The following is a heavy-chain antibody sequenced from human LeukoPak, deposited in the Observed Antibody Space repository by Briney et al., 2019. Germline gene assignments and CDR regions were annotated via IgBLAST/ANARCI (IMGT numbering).Heavy chain of an antibody. CDR2: ITSGSKYL. D-gene: IGHD2-8*01. J-gene: IGHJ4*02. CDR1: QFAFSSYS. V-gene: IGHV3-21*01. CDR3: GRDEETVDGLNGLDF. Sequence: PGGSLRLSCAASQFAFSSYSMNWFREAPGKALEGVASITSGSKYLFYVASVKGRFTISRVNAENSLFLQMNSLSAQDTGVYYRGRDEETVDGLNGLDFWGQGTLVTVSS.